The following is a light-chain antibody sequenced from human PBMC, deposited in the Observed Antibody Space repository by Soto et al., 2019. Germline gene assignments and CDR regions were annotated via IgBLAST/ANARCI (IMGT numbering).Light chain of an antibody. Sequence: QSALTQPASVSGSPGQSITISCTGTSSDVGSHNLVSWYQQHPGQAPKLMIYEVSKRPSGVSARFSASKSGNTASLTISGLQAEDEADYYCCSYGGSTAVFGGGTQVTVL. CDR2: EVS. J-gene: IGLJ7*01. CDR3: CSYGGSTAV. CDR1: SSDVGSHNL. V-gene: IGLV2-23*02.